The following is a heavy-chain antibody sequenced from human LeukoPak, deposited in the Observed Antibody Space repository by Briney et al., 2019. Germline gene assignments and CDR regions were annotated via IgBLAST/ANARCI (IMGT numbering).Heavy chain of an antibody. V-gene: IGHV4-34*01. D-gene: IGHD5-24*01. CDR1: GASFSGYY. CDR2: INHSGST. Sequence: SETLSLTCAVYGASFSGYYWSWIRQPPGKGLEWIGEINHSGSTNYNPSLKSRVTISVDTSKNQFSLKLSSVTAADTAVYYCASLRGMATINRLYYWGQGTLVTVSS. CDR3: ASLRGMATINRLYY. J-gene: IGHJ4*02.